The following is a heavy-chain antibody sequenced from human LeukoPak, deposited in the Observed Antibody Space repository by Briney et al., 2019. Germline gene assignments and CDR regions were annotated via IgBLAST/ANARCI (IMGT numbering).Heavy chain of an antibody. D-gene: IGHD5-18*01. CDR3: ARDSGYSYADDY. V-gene: IGHV3-48*02. Sequence: GGSLRLSCAASGFTFRSYAMQWVRQAPGKGLEWVSYITYNSGTIFYADSVKGRFTISRDNAKDSLYLQMSSLRDEDTAVYYCARDSGYSYADDYWGQGTLVTASS. J-gene: IGHJ4*02. CDR1: GFTFRSYA. CDR2: ITYNSGTI.